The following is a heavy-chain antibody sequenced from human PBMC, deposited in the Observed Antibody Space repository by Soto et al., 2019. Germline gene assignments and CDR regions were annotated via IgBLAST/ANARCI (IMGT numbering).Heavy chain of an antibody. J-gene: IGHJ4*01. V-gene: IGHV4-59*08. CDR3: ARFYYDSSGSGIDY. D-gene: IGHD3-22*01. Sequence: PSETLSLTCTVSGGSISSYYWSWIRQPPGKGLEWIGYISYTGITIQNPSLKSRVTISADTSKNQFSLKLSSVTAADTAVYYCARFYYDSSGSGIDYWGRGTLVTVSS. CDR1: GGSISSYY. CDR2: ISYTGIT.